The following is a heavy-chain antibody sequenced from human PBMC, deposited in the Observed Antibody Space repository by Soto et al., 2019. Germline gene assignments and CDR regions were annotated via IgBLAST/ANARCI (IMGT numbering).Heavy chain of an antibody. V-gene: IGHV3-23*01. J-gene: IGHJ4*01. Sequence: GGSLRLSCEPPGFTFSTYAMSWVRQAPGKGLEWVSSISINGGSTFYASSAKGRFTISRDNSKASLYLQMNSLWAEDTAIYYCARDSGGELTPFDYWGPGILVTVSS. CDR1: GFTFSTYA. CDR2: ISINGGST. D-gene: IGHD1-7*01. CDR3: ARDSGGELTPFDY.